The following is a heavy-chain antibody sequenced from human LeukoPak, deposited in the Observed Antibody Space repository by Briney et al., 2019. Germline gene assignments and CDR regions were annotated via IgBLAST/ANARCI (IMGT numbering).Heavy chain of an antibody. D-gene: IGHD2-15*01. CDR1: GYTFTGYY. CDR2: INPITGGT. V-gene: IGHV1-2*02. Sequence: ASVKVSCKASGYTFTGYYLHWVRQAPGQGLEWMGWINPITGGTKYAQRFQGRVTMTRDTSISTVYMELSRLRSDDTAVYCCERPYCNSRSCHDYFDYWGQGTLVTVSS. CDR3: ERPYCNSRSCHDYFDY. J-gene: IGHJ4*02.